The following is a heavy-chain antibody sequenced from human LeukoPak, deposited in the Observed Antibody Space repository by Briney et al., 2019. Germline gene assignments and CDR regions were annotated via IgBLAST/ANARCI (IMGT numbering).Heavy chain of an antibody. D-gene: IGHD3-16*01. V-gene: IGHV3-15*01. CDR3: ARRQAYDYVWGSPNWFDP. J-gene: IGHJ5*02. CDR2: IKGKSAGGAT. CDR1: GFTFSSYA. Sequence: GGSLRLSCAASGFTFSSYAMSWVRQAPGKGLEWVGRIKGKSAGGATDYAAPVRSRFTISRDDSERTLYLQMNSLKTEDTAVYYCARRQAYDYVWGSPNWFDPWGQGTLVTVSS.